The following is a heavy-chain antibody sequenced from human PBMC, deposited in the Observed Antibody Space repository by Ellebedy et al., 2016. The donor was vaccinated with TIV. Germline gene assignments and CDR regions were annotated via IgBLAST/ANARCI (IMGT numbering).Heavy chain of an antibody. CDR3: AKEDWGCMDV. Sequence: GESLKISXAASGFTFSSYAMSWVRQAPGKGLEWVSAISGSGGSTYYADSVKGRFTISRDNSKNTLYLQMNSLRAEDTAVYYCAKEDWGCMDVWGQGTTVTVSS. J-gene: IGHJ6*02. D-gene: IGHD3-16*01. V-gene: IGHV3-23*01. CDR1: GFTFSSYA. CDR2: ISGSGGST.